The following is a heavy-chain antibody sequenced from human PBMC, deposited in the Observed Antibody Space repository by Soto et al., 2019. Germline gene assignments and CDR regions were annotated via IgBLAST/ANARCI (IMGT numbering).Heavy chain of an antibody. V-gene: IGHV3-30*18. D-gene: IGHD3-10*01. CDR3: AKDLRRLHAWFPLAH. CDR2: ISYDGSNK. Sequence: HWGCLRICCAAGGFTVSSYGMHLVRQAPGKGLEWVAVISYDGSNKYYADSVKGRFTISRENSKNTLYLQMTSLRAEDTAVYYCAKDLRRLHAWFPLAHRGHGTPVPVSP. CDR1: GFTVSSYG. J-gene: IGHJ4*01.